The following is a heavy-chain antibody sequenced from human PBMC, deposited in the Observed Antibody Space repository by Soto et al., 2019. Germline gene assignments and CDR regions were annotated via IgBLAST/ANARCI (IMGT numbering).Heavy chain of an antibody. CDR2: ISAYNGNT. Sequence: ASVKVSCKASGYTFTSYGISWVRQAPGQGLEWMGWISAYNGNTNYAQKLQGRVTMTKDTSTSTAYMELRSLRSDDTAVYYCARDRYSSSWSPNSGDYHYGMDVWGHGTAVTVSS. D-gene: IGHD6-13*01. CDR3: ARDRYSSSWSPNSGDYHYGMDV. J-gene: IGHJ6*02. CDR1: GYTFTSYG. V-gene: IGHV1-18*04.